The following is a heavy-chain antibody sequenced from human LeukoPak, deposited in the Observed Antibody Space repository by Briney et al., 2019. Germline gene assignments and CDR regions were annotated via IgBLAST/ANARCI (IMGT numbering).Heavy chain of an antibody. CDR2: ISAYNGNT. Sequence: ASVKVSGKASGYTFTSYGISWVRQAPGQGLEWMGWISAYNGNTNYAQKLQGRVTMTTDTSTSTAYMELRSLRSDDTAVYYCAKTYSSSWYPYFDYWGQGTLVTVSS. V-gene: IGHV1-18*01. D-gene: IGHD6-13*01. J-gene: IGHJ4*02. CDR1: GYTFTSYG. CDR3: AKTYSSSWYPYFDY.